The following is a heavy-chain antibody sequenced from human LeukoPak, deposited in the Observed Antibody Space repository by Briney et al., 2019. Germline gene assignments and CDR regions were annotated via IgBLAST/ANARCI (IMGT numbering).Heavy chain of an antibody. CDR2: IYTSGST. D-gene: IGHD2/OR15-2a*01. CDR1: GGSPSSNSYY. Sequence: PSETLSLTCTVSGGSPSSNSYYWSWIRQPAGKGLEWIGRIYTSGSTNYNPSLKSRVTISVDTSKNQFSLKLTSVTAADTAVYYCARDVISGYYYYMDVWGKGTTVTVSS. CDR3: ARDVISGYYYYMDV. J-gene: IGHJ6*03. V-gene: IGHV4-61*02.